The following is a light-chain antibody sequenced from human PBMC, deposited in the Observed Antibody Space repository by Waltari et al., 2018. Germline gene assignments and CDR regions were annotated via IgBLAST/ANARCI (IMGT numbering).Light chain of an antibody. CDR2: EVR. CDR1: SSDVGAYKY. Sequence: QSALTQPPSASGSPGQSVTISCTGTSSDVGAYKYVPWYQQHPGKAPKLLIYEVRKRASGLPDRFAGSKSGNTASLTVSGLQAEDEADYYCASRGASKVFGGGTKLTVL. CDR3: ASRGASKV. J-gene: IGLJ2*01. V-gene: IGLV2-8*01.